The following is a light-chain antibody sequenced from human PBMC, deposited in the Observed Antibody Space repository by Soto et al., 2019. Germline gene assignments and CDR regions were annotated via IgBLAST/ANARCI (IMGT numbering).Light chain of an antibody. CDR1: QGISSRY. Sequence: EIVLTQSPGTLSLSPGERATLSCRASQGISSRYLAWYQQKPGQAPRLLIYDASNRATGIPDRFSGSGSGTDFTLTISRLESTDCAVYYCQQYGSSPWTFGQGTKVEIK. CDR3: QQYGSSPWT. V-gene: IGKV3-20*01. CDR2: DAS. J-gene: IGKJ1*01.